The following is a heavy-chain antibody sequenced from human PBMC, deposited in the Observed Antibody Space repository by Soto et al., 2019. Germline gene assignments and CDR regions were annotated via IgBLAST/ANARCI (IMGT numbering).Heavy chain of an antibody. Sequence: SETLSLTCTVSGGSISSGDYYWSWIRQPPGKGLEWIGYIYYSGSTYYNPSLKSRVTISVDTSKNQFSLKLSSVTAADTAVYYCARVGIFGVVYAFDIWGQGTMVTVSS. V-gene: IGHV4-30-4*01. CDR1: GGSISSGDYY. D-gene: IGHD3-3*01. CDR2: IYYSGST. J-gene: IGHJ3*02. CDR3: ARVGIFGVVYAFDI.